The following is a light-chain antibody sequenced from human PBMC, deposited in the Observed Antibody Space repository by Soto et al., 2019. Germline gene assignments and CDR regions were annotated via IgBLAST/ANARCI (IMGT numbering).Light chain of an antibody. V-gene: IGKV3-20*01. CDR3: QQYGSSPTT. CDR1: QSVSSN. J-gene: IGKJ1*01. CDR2: GAS. Sequence: EIVMTQSPATLSVSPGERATVSCRASQSVSSNLAWYQQKPGQAPRLLIYGASTRATGIPDRFSGSGSGTDFTLTISRLEPEDFAVYYCQQYGSSPTTFGHGTKVDI.